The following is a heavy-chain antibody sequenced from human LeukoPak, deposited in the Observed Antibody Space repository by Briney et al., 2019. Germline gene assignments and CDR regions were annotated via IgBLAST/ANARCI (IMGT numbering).Heavy chain of an antibody. CDR3: ARESGGSGWPYNWFDP. CDR2: ISAYNGNT. Sequence: PGASVKVSCKASGYTFTSYGISWVRQAPGQGLEWMGWISAYNGNTNYAQKLQGRVTITTDTSTSTAYMELRSLRSDDTAVYYCARESGGSGWPYNWFDPWGQGTLVTVSS. D-gene: IGHD6-19*01. CDR1: GYTFTSYG. V-gene: IGHV1-18*01. J-gene: IGHJ5*02.